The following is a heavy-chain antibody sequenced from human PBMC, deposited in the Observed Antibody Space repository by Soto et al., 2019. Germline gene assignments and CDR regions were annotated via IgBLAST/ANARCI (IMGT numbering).Heavy chain of an antibody. J-gene: IGHJ4*02. CDR2: IYYSGST. Sequence: QVQLQESGPGLVKPSQTLSLTCTVSGDSISSGGYYWSWIRQQPGKGLEWIAHIYYSGSTYYNPPLKSRVTISVDTSKNQFSLKLSSVTEADTAVYYCARSPHFDGYNEYWGQGTLVTVSS. V-gene: IGHV4-31*03. CDR1: GDSISSGGYY. D-gene: IGHD3-9*01. CDR3: ARSPHFDGYNEY.